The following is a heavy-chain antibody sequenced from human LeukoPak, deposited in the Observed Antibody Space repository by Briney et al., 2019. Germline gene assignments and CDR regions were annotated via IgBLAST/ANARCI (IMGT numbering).Heavy chain of an antibody. CDR3: TRSGLTGMREYPRADYYYYGMDV. J-gene: IGHJ6*01. V-gene: IGHV4-34*01. CDR2: INYNGEKT. D-gene: IGHD2-2*02. CDR1: GGSFSGYL. Sequence: PSETLSLTCTVSGGSFSGYLWSWIRQPPGKGLEWIGEINYNGEKTNYNPSLKSRVIMSVDPSTNQFSLKMTSVTAADTAVDFCTRSGLTGMREYPRADYYYYGMDVWGQGTAVTVSS.